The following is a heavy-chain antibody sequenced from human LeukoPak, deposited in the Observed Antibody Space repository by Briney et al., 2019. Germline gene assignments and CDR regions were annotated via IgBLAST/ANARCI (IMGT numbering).Heavy chain of an antibody. V-gene: IGHV3-21*01. CDR2: ISSSSYI. CDR1: GFTFSSYS. CDR3: AKDWGQRGVGASLGH. Sequence: GGSLRHTCAASGFTFSSYSMNWVRQAPGKGLEWVSSISSSSYIYYADSVMGRFTISRDNSKNAVDLQLNSLRDEDTAVYYCAKDWGQRGVGASLGHWGQGTLVIVSS. D-gene: IGHD1-26*01. J-gene: IGHJ4*02.